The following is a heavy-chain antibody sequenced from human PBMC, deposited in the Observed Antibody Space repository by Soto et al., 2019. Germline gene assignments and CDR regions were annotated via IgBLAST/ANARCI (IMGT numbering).Heavy chain of an antibody. J-gene: IGHJ5*02. CDR3: ARSPYLGYCSGGSCLGNWFDP. D-gene: IGHD2-15*01. CDR1: GYTFTGYY. Sequence: AAVTDSCTASGYTFTGYYMHWVRQAPGQGLEWMGWVNPNSGGTNYAQKFQGWVTMTRDTSISTAYMELSRLRSDDTAVYYCARSPYLGYCSGGSCLGNWFDPWGQGTLVTVSS. CDR2: VNPNSGGT. V-gene: IGHV1-2*04.